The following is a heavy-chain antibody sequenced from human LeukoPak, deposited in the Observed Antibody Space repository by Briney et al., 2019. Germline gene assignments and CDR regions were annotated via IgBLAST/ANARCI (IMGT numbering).Heavy chain of an antibody. CDR2: IIPIFGTA. CDR1: GGTFSSYA. CDR3: ARGIVVPAAMRYDYYYYGMDV. D-gene: IGHD2-2*01. J-gene: IGHJ6*04. V-gene: IGHV1-69*01. Sequence: SVKVSCKASGGTFSSYAISWVRQAPGQGLEWMGGIIPIFGTANYAQKFQGRVMITADESTSTAYMELSSLRSEDTAVYYCARGIVVPAAMRYDYYYYGMDVWGKGTTVTVSS.